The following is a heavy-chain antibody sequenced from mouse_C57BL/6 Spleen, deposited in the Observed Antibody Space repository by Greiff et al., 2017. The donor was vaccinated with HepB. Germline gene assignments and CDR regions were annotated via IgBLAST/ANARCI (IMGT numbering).Heavy chain of an antibody. CDR3: ARGGYDYDDYFDY. J-gene: IGHJ2*01. D-gene: IGHD2-4*01. V-gene: IGHV1-53*01. CDR1: GYTFTSYW. CDR2: INPSNGGT. Sequence: QVQLQQPGTELVKPGASVKLSCKASGYTFTSYWMHWVKQRPGQGLEWIGNINPSNGGTNYNEKFKRKATLTVDKSSSTAYMQLSSLTSEDSAVYYCARGGYDYDDYFDYWGQGTTLTVSS.